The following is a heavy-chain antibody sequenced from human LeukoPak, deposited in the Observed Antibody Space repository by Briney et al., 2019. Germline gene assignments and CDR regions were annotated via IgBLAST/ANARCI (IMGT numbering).Heavy chain of an antibody. D-gene: IGHD6-13*01. J-gene: IGHJ4*02. CDR3: AKPNMGIAPIDC. CDR1: GFTFSTYA. Sequence: GGSLRLSCAASGFTFSTYAMNWVRQAPGKGLEWVSSISGSGGNTYYADSVKGRFTISRDNSKNTLYLQMSSLRAEDTAVYFCAKPNMGIAPIDCWGQGTLDTVSS. CDR2: ISGSGGNT. V-gene: IGHV3-23*01.